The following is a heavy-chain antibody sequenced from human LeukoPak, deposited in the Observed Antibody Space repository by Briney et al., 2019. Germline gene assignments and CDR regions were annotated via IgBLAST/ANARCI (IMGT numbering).Heavy chain of an antibody. J-gene: IGHJ4*02. CDR2: IKSKTDGGAT. D-gene: IGHD6-19*01. CDR3: TTPGIAVAGTRGSANY. Sequence: GGSLRLSCAASGFTFSNAWMNWVRQAPEKGPEWVGRIKSKTDGGATDYAAPVKGRFTTSRDDSKNTLYLQMNSLRTEDTAVYYCTTPGIAVAGTRGSANYWGQGTLVTVSS. CDR1: GFTFSNAW. V-gene: IGHV3-15*01.